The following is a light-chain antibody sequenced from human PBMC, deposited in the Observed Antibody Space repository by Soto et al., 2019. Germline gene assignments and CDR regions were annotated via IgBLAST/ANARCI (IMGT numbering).Light chain of an antibody. CDR3: QHYGTSAL. CDR1: QSVSSSY. Sequence: EIVLTQSPGTLSLSPGERATLSCRASQSVSSSYLAWSQQKPGQAHRLLIYGASSRATGIPDRFSVSASGTDFTLTISRLEPEDFAVYYCQHYGTSALFGPGTKVDIK. J-gene: IGKJ3*01. CDR2: GAS. V-gene: IGKV3-20*01.